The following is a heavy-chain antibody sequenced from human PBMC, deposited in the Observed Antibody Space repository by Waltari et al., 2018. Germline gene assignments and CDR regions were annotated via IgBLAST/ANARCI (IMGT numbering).Heavy chain of an antibody. CDR1: GGSVNFYY. CDR3: ARRGYCGIDCYSNYFDF. V-gene: IGHV4-34*01. D-gene: IGHD2-21*01. CDR2: ITHSGST. J-gene: IGHJ4*02. Sequence: QVLLQQWGAGLLKPSETLSLTCAVYGGSVNFYYWSWSRQPPGEGLEWIGEITHSGSTNYNPSLKSRVSISVDTPNNQFSLKLTSVTAADTAAYYCARRGYCGIDCYSNYFDFWGQGTLVTVSS.